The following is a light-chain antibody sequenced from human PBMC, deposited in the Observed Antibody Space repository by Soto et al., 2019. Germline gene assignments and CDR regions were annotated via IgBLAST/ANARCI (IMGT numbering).Light chain of an antibody. J-gene: IGKJ2*01. V-gene: IGKV3-15*01. Sequence: EIVMTQSPATLSVSPGERATLSCRASQSVSSNLDWYQQTPGQAPRLLIDDASSRATGIPARCSGSGSGTEFNLTISSLQSEDFAVYYCQQYNNWPPRSTFGQGTKVDIK. CDR1: QSVSSN. CDR2: DAS. CDR3: QQYNNWPPRST.